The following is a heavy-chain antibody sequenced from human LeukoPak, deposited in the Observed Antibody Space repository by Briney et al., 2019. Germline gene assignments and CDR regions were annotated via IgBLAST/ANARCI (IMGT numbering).Heavy chain of an antibody. V-gene: IGHV3-21*01. D-gene: IGHD1-1*01. J-gene: IGHJ4*02. CDR1: GFTFSIYS. CDR3: ARTAISNDDSHPGV. Sequence: NPGGSLRLSCAVSGFTFSIYSMNWVRQAPGKGLEWVSVIGSSGNHIYYADSVKGRFTISRDNAKTSLFLQMNSLRVDDTAVYYCARTAISNDDSHPGVWGQGTLVTVSS. CDR2: IGSSGNHI.